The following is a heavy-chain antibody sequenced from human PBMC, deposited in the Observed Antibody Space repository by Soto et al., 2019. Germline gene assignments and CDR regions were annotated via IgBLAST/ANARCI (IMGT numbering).Heavy chain of an antibody. Sequence: GESLKISCKGSGYSFTSYWIGWVRQMPGKGLEWMGIIYPGDSDTRYSPSFQGQVTISADKSISTAYLQWSSLKASDTAMYYCARSRACTNGVCYTGYAFDIWGQGTMVTVSS. D-gene: IGHD2-8*01. CDR2: IYPGDSDT. CDR3: ARSRACTNGVCYTGYAFDI. J-gene: IGHJ3*02. V-gene: IGHV5-51*01. CDR1: GYSFTSYW.